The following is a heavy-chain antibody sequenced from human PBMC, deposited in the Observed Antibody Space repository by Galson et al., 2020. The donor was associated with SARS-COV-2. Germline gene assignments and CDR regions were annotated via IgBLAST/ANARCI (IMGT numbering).Heavy chain of an antibody. J-gene: IGHJ4*02. Sequence: GGSLRLSCEASGFTFWSYTMHWVRQGPGKGLEHIAAISSNGDSTFYADSVKGRFTISRDNAKNSLYLQMNSLRAEDTAVYYCARGRYYSESGDYYPLDYWGQGTLVTVSS. V-gene: IGHV3-64*02. D-gene: IGHD3-22*01. CDR3: ARGRYYSESGDYYPLDY. CDR1: GFTFWSYT. CDR2: ISSNGDST.